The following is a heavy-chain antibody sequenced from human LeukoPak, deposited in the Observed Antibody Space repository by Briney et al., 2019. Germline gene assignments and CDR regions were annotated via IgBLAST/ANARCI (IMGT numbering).Heavy chain of an antibody. V-gene: IGHV3-9*01. Sequence: PGRSLRLSCAASGFTFDDYAMHWVRQAPGKGLEWVSGISWNSGSIGYADSVKGRFTISRDNAKNSLYLQMNSLRAEDTALYYCAKGRSRGYSYGFTFPWGQGTLVTVSS. CDR2: ISWNSGSI. CDR3: AKGRSRGYSYGFTFP. J-gene: IGHJ5*02. D-gene: IGHD5-18*01. CDR1: GFTFDDYA.